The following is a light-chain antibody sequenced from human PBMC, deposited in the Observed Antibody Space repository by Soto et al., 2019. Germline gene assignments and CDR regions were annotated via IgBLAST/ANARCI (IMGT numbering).Light chain of an antibody. Sequence: DIQMTQSPSSVSASVGDRVTITCRASKGISSWLAWYQQKPGKAPKLLIYAASSLQSGVPSRFSGSGCGTDFTLTINSLQSEDFAVYYCQQYNNWPRTFGQGTKVDIK. CDR1: KGISSW. CDR2: AAS. J-gene: IGKJ1*01. CDR3: QQYNNWPRT. V-gene: IGKV1-12*01.